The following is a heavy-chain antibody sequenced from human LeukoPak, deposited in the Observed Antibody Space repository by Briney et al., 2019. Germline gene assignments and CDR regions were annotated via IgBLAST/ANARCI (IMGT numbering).Heavy chain of an antibody. CDR1: GFTFSSYA. CDR3: AKPSRRMVYSYYFDY. V-gene: IGHV3-30-3*02. CDR2: ISYDGSIK. Sequence: PGRSLRLSCAASGFTFSSYAIHWVRQAPGKGLEWVAVISYDGSIKYYADSVKGRLTISRDNSKNTLYLQMNSLRAEDTAVYYCAKPSRRMVYSYYFDYWGQGTLVTVSS. J-gene: IGHJ4*02. D-gene: IGHD2-8*01.